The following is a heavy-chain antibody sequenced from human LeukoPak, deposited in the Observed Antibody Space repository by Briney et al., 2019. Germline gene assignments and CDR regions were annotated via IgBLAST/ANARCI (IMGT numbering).Heavy chain of an antibody. Sequence: PSETLSLTCSVSGGSVSSGSYYWNWIRQPPGKGLEWIGYIYYRGSTNYNPSLKSRVSISVHTSKKQFSLKVSSVTTADTAIYYCARGVGAAGSIDIWGQGTMVTVSS. CDR2: IYYRGST. J-gene: IGHJ3*02. D-gene: IGHD6-13*01. CDR1: GGSVSSGSYY. V-gene: IGHV4-61*01. CDR3: ARGVGAAGSIDI.